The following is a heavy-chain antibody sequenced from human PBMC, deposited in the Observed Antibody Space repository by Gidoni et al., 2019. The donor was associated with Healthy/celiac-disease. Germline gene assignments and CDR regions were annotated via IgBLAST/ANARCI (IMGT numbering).Heavy chain of an antibody. Sequence: QVQLQDSVPGLVKPSDTLSLTCTVPGLSISSYYWSWIRQPAGKGLEWIGRIYTSGSTNYHPSLKSRVTMSVDTSKNQFSLKLSSVTAADTAVYYCARDGSDWRGSGFSDDWGQGTLVTVSS. V-gene: IGHV4-4*07. J-gene: IGHJ4*02. CDR2: IYTSGST. CDR3: ARDGSDWRGSGFSDD. D-gene: IGHD3-3*01. CDR1: GLSISSYY.